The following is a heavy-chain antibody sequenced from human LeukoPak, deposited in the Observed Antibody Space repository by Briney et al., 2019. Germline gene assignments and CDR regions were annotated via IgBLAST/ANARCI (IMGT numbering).Heavy chain of an antibody. Sequence: SETLSLTCNVSGRAVTASTYYWAWIRQPPGKGLEWIGSMYYSGSTYYNPSLKSRVTISVDTSKNQFSLKLSSVTAADTATYHCTRHYYDNTGYYYLDYWGQGTLVTVSS. CDR3: TRHYYDNTGYYYLDY. CDR1: GRAVTASTYY. CDR2: MYYSGST. V-gene: IGHV4-39*01. J-gene: IGHJ4*02. D-gene: IGHD3-22*01.